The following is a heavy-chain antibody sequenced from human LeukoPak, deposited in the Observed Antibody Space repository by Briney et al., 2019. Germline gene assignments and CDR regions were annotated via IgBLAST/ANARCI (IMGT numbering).Heavy chain of an antibody. Sequence: PSETLSLTCTVSGGSISSGDYYWSWIRQPPGKGLEWIGYIYYSGSTYYNPSLKSRVTISVDTSKNQFSLKLSSVTAADTAVYYCARGPARANNIVVVPAALRGFFDYWGQGTLVTVSS. CDR3: ARGPARANNIVVVPAALRGFFDY. D-gene: IGHD2-2*01. J-gene: IGHJ4*02. V-gene: IGHV4-30-4*01. CDR1: GGSISSGDYY. CDR2: IYYSGST.